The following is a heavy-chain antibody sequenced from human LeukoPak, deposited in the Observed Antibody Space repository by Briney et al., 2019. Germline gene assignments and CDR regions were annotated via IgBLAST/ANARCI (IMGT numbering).Heavy chain of an antibody. D-gene: IGHD5-12*01. J-gene: IGHJ4*02. CDR2: IYYSGST. CDR3: ARGLVATSHLDY. V-gene: IGHV4-59*01. CDR1: GGSFSGYY. Sequence: PSETLSLTCAVYGGSFSGYYWSWIRQPPGKGLGWIGYIYYSGSTNYNPSLKSRVTISVDTSKNQFSLKLSSVTAADTAVYYCARGLVATSHLDYWGQGTLVTVSS.